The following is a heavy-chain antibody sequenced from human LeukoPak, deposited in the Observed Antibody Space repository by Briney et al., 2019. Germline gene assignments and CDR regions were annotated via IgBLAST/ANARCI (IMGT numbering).Heavy chain of an antibody. V-gene: IGHV3-30*02. CDR1: RFIFGAYG. J-gene: IGHJ4*02. D-gene: IGHD4-17*01. CDR2: IRYDGSNK. CDR3: AKEIWPTVTIPGWTYFDY. Sequence: GGSLRLSCAASRFIFGAYGMHWVRQAPGKGLEWVAFIRYDGSNKYYADSVKGRFTISRDNAKNSLYLQMNSLRAEDTAVYYCAKEIWPTVTIPGWTYFDYWGQGTRVTVSS.